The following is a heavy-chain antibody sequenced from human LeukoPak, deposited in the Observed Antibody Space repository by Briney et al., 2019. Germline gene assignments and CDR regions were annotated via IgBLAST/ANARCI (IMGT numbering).Heavy chain of an antibody. D-gene: IGHD2-2*01. CDR3: ASGGSGEAAAMLYYFDY. Sequence: ASVKVSGKASGYTFTSYGISWVRQAPGQGLEWMGWISAYNGNTNYAQKLQGRVTMTTDTSTSTAYMELRSLRSDDTAVYYCASGGSGEAAAMLYYFDYWGQGTLVTVSS. J-gene: IGHJ4*02. CDR1: GYTFTSYG. V-gene: IGHV1-18*04. CDR2: ISAYNGNT.